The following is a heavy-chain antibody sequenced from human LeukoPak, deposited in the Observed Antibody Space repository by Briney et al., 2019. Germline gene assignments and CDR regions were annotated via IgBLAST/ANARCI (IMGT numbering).Heavy chain of an antibody. J-gene: IGHJ4*02. CDR3: ARMHGEIDY. V-gene: IGHV3-48*03. CDR1: GCTFDNYE. Sequence: GGSLRLSCAASGCTFDNYEMNWVRQAPGKGLEWVSYISGSGSTIYYADSVKGRFTISRDNAKDSLYLQMNSLRAEDTAVYYCARMHGEIDYWGQGTLVTVSS. CDR2: ISGSGSTI. D-gene: IGHD3-10*01.